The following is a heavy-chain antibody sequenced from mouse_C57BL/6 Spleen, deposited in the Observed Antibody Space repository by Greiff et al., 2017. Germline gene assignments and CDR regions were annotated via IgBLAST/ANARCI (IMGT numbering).Heavy chain of an antibody. Sequence: VQLQQSGAELVKPGASVKLSCTASGFNITDYYMHWVKQRPEQGLEWIGRIDPDDGETKYAQKFQGKATITADTSSNTAYLQPSSLTSEDTAVYYCAGSECCYGSYDYAMEGWGQSTSVTVSS. CDR1: GFNITDYY. CDR3: AGSECCYGSYDYAMEG. CDR2: IDPDDGET. J-gene: IGHJ4*01. V-gene: IGHV14-2*01. D-gene: IGHD2-1*01.